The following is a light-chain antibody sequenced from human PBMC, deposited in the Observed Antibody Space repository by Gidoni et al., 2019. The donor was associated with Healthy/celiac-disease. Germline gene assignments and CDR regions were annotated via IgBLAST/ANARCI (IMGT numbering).Light chain of an antibody. V-gene: IGLV1-51*01. CDR1: SSNIGNNY. J-gene: IGLJ2*01. CDR3: GTWDSSLSAVV. Sequence: SVLTPPPSVSAAPGQKVTISCSGSSSNIGNNYVSWYQQLPGTAPKLLSYDNNKRPSGSPDRFSGSKSGTSATLGITGLQTGDEADYYCGTWDSSLSAVVFGGGTKLTVL. CDR2: DNN.